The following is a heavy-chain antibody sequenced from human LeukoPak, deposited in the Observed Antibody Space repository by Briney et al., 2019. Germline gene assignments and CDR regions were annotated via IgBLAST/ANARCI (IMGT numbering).Heavy chain of an antibody. CDR2: IYYSGST. J-gene: IGHJ4*02. CDR3: AREPGWLQPYFDY. D-gene: IGHD5-24*01. Sequence: SQTLSLTCTVSGGSISSGDYYWSWIRQPPGKGLEWIGYIYYSGSTYYNPSLKSRATISVDTSKNQFSLKLSSVTAADTAVYYCAREPGWLQPYFDYWGQGTLVTVSS. V-gene: IGHV4-30-4*08. CDR1: GGSISSGDYY.